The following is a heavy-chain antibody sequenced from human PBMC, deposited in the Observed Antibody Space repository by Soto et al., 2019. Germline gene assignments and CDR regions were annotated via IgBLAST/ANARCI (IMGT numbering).Heavy chain of an antibody. J-gene: IGHJ4*02. CDR3: ARGGYSYGFFDY. D-gene: IGHD5-18*01. CDR2: INSDGSST. V-gene: IGHV3-74*01. Sequence: EVQLVESGGGLVQPGGSLRLSCAASGFTFSSYWMHWVRQAPGKGLVWVSRINSDGSSTSYADSVKGRFTISRDNSKNTLYLQMNSLRAEDTAVYYCARGGYSYGFFDYWGQGTLVTVSS. CDR1: GFTFSSYW.